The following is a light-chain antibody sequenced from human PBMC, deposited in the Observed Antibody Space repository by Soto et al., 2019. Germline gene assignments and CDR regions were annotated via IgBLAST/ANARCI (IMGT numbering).Light chain of an antibody. J-gene: IGKJ1*01. V-gene: IGKV3-20*01. CDR1: QSVSYTF. CDR3: QQFGSSPLT. Sequence: EIVLTQSPGTLSLSPGERATLSCRASQSVSYTFLAWYQHEPGQAPRPLIYGASSRATGIPGRFSGSGSGTDFTLTISSLKPEDFAVYYCQQFGSSPLTFGQGTRVDIK. CDR2: GAS.